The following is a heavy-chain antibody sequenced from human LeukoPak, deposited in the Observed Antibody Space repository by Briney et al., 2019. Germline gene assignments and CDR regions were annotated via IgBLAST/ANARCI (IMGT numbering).Heavy chain of an antibody. V-gene: IGHV4-59*01. Sequence: SETLSLTCTVSGGSMSDYYWSWIRQPPGRGLEWIGYSGNTNYNPSLRSRVIISVDTSKNQFSLKLSPVTTADTAVYYCARVGIDYSGNIIKYYFDYWGQGTLVTVSS. CDR3: ARVGIDYSGNIIKYYFDY. CDR1: GGSMSDYY. CDR2: YSGNT. J-gene: IGHJ4*02. D-gene: IGHD4-23*01.